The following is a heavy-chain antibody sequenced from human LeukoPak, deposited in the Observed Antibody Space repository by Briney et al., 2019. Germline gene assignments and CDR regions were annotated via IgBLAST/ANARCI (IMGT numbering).Heavy chain of an antibody. J-gene: IGHJ6*03. Sequence: PSETLSLTCTVSGYSISSGYYWGWIRQPPGKGLEWIGSIYHSGSTYYNPSLKSRVTISVDTSNNQFSLKLSAVTAADTAVYYCASVRRGFGESSKYYSYYYMHVWGNGTTVTIAS. CDR2: IYHSGST. CDR3: ASVRRGFGESSKYYSYYYMHV. CDR1: GYSISSGYY. V-gene: IGHV4-38-2*02. D-gene: IGHD3-10*01.